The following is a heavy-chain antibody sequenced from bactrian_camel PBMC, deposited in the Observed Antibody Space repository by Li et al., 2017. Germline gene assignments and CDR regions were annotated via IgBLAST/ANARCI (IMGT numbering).Heavy chain of an antibody. CDR3: YTGYSDSVY. J-gene: IGHJ4*01. CDR1: EYTSRSNC. Sequence: HVQLVESGGGSVQTGGSLKLSCSSSEYTSRSNCMGWFRQAPGKGLEWMASIYSDATKTYYADSVKGRFTSSRDNAKNTVFLQMNSLRSEDTGLYYRYTGYSDSVYWGQGTQVTVSS. V-gene: IGHV3-2*01. D-gene: IGHD2*01. CDR2: IYSDATKT.